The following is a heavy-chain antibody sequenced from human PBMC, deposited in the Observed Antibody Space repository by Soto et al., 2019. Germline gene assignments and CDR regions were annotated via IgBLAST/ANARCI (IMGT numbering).Heavy chain of an antibody. CDR2: ISSGSSYI. CDR1: GFIFTGYN. J-gene: IGHJ4*02. CDR3: ARRRAAAGTLTFDY. V-gene: IGHV3-21*01. Sequence: KPGGSLRLSCAASGFIFTGYNMNWVRQAPGKGLEWVSSISSGSSYIYYADSVKGRFTISRDNAKNSLYLQMNTLRVEDTALYYCARRRAAAGTLTFDYWGQGTRVTVSS. D-gene: IGHD6-13*01.